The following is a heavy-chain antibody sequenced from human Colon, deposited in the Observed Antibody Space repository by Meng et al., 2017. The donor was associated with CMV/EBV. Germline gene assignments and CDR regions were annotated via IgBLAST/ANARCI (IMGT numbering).Heavy chain of an antibody. Sequence: GGSLRLSCVASGFTFSTYWMHWVRQGPGKGLVWVSRINRDGTYSSLADSVKGRFTGSRDNAKNTMYLQMNSLRAEDTAVYYCVRDQRFLDHLADSWGQGTLVTVSS. CDR1: GFTFSTYW. J-gene: IGHJ4*02. D-gene: IGHD3-3*01. CDR2: INRDGTYS. CDR3: VRDQRFLDHLADS. V-gene: IGHV3-74*01.